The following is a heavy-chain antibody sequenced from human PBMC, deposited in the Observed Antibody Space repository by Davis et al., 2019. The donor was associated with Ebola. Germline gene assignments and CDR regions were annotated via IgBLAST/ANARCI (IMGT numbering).Heavy chain of an antibody. Sequence: GESLKISCVASGFIFSTHIMNWVRQAPGKGLEWVAVISYDGSNKYYADSVKGRFTISRDNSKNTLYLQMNSLRAEDTAVYYCASGTAAWFWGQGTLVTVSS. V-gene: IGHV3-30-3*01. CDR1: GFIFSTHI. CDR3: ASGTAAWF. CDR2: ISYDGSNK. D-gene: IGHD1-14*01. J-gene: IGHJ4*02.